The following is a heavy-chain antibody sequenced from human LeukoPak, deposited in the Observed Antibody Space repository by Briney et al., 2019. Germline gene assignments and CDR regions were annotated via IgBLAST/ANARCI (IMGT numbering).Heavy chain of an antibody. V-gene: IGHV3-43*01. CDR3: ATNTRVYSYGHYYYMDV. CDR1: GFTFDDYT. CDR2: ISWDGRST. D-gene: IGHD5-18*01. Sequence: GGSLRLSCAASGFTFDDYTMHWVRQAPGKGLEWVSLISWDGRSTYYADSVKGRFTISRDNSKNSLYLQMNSLRTEDTASYYCATNTRVYSYGHYYYMDVWGKGTTVTVSS. J-gene: IGHJ6*03.